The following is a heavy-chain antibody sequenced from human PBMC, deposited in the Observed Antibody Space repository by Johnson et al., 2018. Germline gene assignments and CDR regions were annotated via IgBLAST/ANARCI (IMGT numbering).Heavy chain of an antibody. CDR3: AKDISWGSSSWLGFDY. D-gene: IGHD6-6*01. V-gene: IGHV3-9*01. Sequence: EVQLVETGGGLVQPGRSLRLSCAASGFTFDDYAMHWVRQAPGKGLEWVSGISWNGGSIGYADSVKGRFTISRDNAKTSLYLLLNSLKTEDTALYYCAKDISWGSSSWLGFDYWGQGTLVTVSS. CDR1: GFTFDDYA. CDR2: ISWNGGSI. J-gene: IGHJ4*02.